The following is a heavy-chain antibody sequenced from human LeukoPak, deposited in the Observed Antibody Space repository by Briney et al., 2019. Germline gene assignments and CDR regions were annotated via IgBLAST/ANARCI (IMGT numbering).Heavy chain of an antibody. CDR2: IYSGGST. J-gene: IGHJ6*03. V-gene: IGHV3-53*05. CDR1: GFTVSSNY. CDR3: AKDHSNYAYYYMDV. Sequence: GGSLRLSCAASGFTVSSNYMSWVRQAPGKGLEWVSVIYSGGSTYYADSVKGRFTISRDNSKNTLYLQMNSLRAEDTAVYYCAKDHSNYAYYYMDVWGKGTTVTVSS. D-gene: IGHD4-11*01.